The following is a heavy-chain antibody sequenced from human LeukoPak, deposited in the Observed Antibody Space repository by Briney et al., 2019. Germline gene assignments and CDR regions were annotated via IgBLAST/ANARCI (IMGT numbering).Heavy chain of an antibody. V-gene: IGHV3-30*18. J-gene: IGHJ2*01. CDR1: GFTFSSYW. CDR2: ISYDETNK. D-gene: IGHD4-23*01. CDR3: AKNNDYGGSYWYFDL. Sequence: GGSLRLSCAASGFTFSSYWMSWVRQAPGKGLEWVAVISYDETNKYYEDSVKGRFTISRDSSKNTLYLQMSSLRDEDTAVYYCAKNNDYGGSYWYFDLWGRGTLVTVSS.